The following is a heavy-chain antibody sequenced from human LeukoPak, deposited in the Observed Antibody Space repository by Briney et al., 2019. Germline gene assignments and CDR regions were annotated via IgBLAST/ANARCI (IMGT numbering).Heavy chain of an antibody. CDR2: ISGGGGST. CDR3: AKGDHYGSGSYYFDY. CDR1: GFTFSSYW. J-gene: IGHJ4*02. D-gene: IGHD3-10*01. Sequence: PGGSLRLSCAASGFTFSSYWMSWVRQAPGKGLEWVSAISGGGGSTYYADSVKGRFTISRDNSKNTLYLQMNSLRAEDTAVYYCAKGDHYGSGSYYFDYWGQGTLVTVSS. V-gene: IGHV3-23*01.